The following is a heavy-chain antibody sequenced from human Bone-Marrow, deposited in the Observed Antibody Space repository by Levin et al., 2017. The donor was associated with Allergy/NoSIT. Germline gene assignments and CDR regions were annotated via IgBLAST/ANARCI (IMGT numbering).Heavy chain of an antibody. CDR2: IYSGVLT. V-gene: IGHV3-53*01. J-gene: IGHJ4*02. CDR1: GFSVSSNY. Sequence: PGESLKISCAASGFSVSSNYMTWVRQAPGKGLECVSVIYSGVLTYYADSVKGRFTISRDNSKNTLYLQMNNLRAGDTAVYYCASGPQYEYYFDSWGQGTLVTVSS. CDR3: ASGPQYEYYFDS. D-gene: IGHD4-11*01.